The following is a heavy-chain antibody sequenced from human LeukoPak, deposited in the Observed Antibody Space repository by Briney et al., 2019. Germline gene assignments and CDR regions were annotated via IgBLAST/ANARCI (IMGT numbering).Heavy chain of an antibody. J-gene: IGHJ4*01. CDR1: GFTFSDYY. D-gene: IGHD1-1*01. CDR3: AKDEDTNWYFKGIDY. Sequence: GSLRLSCAASGFTFSDYYMSWIRQAPGKGLEWVSYISSSGSTIYYADSVKGRFTISRDNTKNSLYLQMNSLRPEDMALYYCAKDEDTNWYFKGIDYWGQGTVVTVSS. V-gene: IGHV3-11*01. CDR2: ISSSGSTI.